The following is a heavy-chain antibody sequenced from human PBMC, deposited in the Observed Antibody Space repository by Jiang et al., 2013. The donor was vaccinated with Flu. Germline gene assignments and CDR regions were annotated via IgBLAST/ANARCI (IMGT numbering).Heavy chain of an antibody. J-gene: IGHJ4*02. V-gene: IGHV1-3*01. CDR3: ARREVRHFDY. D-gene: IGHD1-26*01. Sequence: GYTFISYAIHWVRQAPGQRLEWMGWINVGNGNTKYSQKFQGRVTLTRDTSANTAYVELSSLTFEDTAVYYCARREVRHFDYWGQGTLVTVSS. CDR1: GYTFISYA. CDR2: INVGNGNT.